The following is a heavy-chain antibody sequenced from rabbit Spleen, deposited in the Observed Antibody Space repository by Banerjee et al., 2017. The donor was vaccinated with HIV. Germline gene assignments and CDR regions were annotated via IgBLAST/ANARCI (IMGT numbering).Heavy chain of an antibody. CDR1: GFDFSSYYY. V-gene: IGHV1S40*01. Sequence: QSLEESGGDLVKPGASLTLTCAASGFDFSSYYYMCWVRQAPGKGLEWIGCIDAGNSGSTYSATWAKGRFTLSKTSSTTMTLRMTSLTAADTATYFCARDTGTSFSTYGMDLWGPGTLVTVS. CDR2: IDAGNSGST. J-gene: IGHJ6*01. D-gene: IGHD8-1*01. CDR3: ARDTGTSFSTYGMDL.